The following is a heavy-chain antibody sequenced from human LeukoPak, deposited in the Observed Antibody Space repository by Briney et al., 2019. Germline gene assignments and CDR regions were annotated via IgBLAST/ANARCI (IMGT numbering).Heavy chain of an antibody. V-gene: IGHV1-18*01. CDR2: ISAYNGNT. J-gene: IGHJ5*02. D-gene: IGHD2-15*01. CDR3: ARTEDRIEFDP. CDR1: GYTFTSYG. Sequence: ASVKVSCKASGYTFTSYGISWVRQAPGQGLEWMGWISAYNGNTNYAQKLQGRVTMTTDTSTSTAYMQLRSPRSDDTTVYYCARTEDRIEFDPWGQGTLVTVSS.